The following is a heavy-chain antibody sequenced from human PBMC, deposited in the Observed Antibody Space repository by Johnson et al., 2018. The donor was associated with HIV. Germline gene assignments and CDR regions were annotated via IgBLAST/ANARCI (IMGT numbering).Heavy chain of an antibody. J-gene: IGHJ3*02. D-gene: IGHD6-13*01. V-gene: IGHV3-30*04. CDR3: ATDGPCSTSWYCTFDI. CDR2: ISYDGSNK. CDR1: GFTFSSHP. Sequence: QVQLVESGGGVVQPGRSLRLSCAASGFTFSSHPMHWVRQAPGKGLEWVAVISYDGSNKFYAESVKGRFSISRDNSKNTLYLQMNSLRADDTAVYYCATDGPCSTSWYCTFDIWGQGTMVTVSS.